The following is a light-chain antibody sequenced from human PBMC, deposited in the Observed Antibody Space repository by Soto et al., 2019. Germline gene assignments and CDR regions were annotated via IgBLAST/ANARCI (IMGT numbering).Light chain of an antibody. CDR2: DAS. Sequence: DIQMTQSPSSLSASVGDRVTITCQASQDISNYLNWYQQKPGKAPKLLIYDASNLETGVPSRFSGSGSGTEFTLTISSLQPEDFATYYCQQYDNLPRTFGQGTKVDIK. J-gene: IGKJ1*01. V-gene: IGKV1-33*01. CDR1: QDISNY. CDR3: QQYDNLPRT.